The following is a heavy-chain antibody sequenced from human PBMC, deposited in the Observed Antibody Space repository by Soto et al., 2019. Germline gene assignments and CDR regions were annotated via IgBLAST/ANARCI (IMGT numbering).Heavy chain of an antibody. D-gene: IGHD5-12*01. V-gene: IGHV3-30-3*01. J-gene: IGHJ6*02. Sequence: QVQLVESGGGVVQPGRSLRLSCAASGFTFSSYAMHWVRQAPGKGLEWVAVISYDGSNKYYADSVKGRFTISRDNSKNTLYLQMNSLRAEDTAVYYCATGGYSGYDWHYYGMDVWGQGTTVTVSS. CDR2: ISYDGSNK. CDR3: ATGGYSGYDWHYYGMDV. CDR1: GFTFSSYA.